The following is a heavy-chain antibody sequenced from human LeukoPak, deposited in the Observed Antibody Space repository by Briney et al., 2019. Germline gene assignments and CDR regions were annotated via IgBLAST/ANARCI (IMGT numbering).Heavy chain of an antibody. J-gene: IGHJ3*01. V-gene: IGHV3-23*01. D-gene: IGHD4-17*01. CDR2: IRGTGGTT. Sequence: GGSLRLSCAASGFTFSDYALIWVRQAPGEGLEWFSAIRGTGGTTYYADSVKGRCTISRDNSRNTMYLQMNSLRAEDTALYFCRKDPNGDYVGAVDLWGPGTMATVSS. CDR3: RKDPNGDYVGAVDL. CDR1: GFTFSDYA.